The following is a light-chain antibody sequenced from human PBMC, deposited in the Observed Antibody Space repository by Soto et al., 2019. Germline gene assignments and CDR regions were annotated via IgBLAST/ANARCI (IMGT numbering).Light chain of an antibody. V-gene: IGLV2-14*01. J-gene: IGLJ2*01. CDR2: EVT. CDR1: SSDIGTYDY. CDR3: SSYTTSSTVG. Sequence: QSALTQPASVSGSPGQSITISCTGTSSDIGTYDYVSWYQQHPGKAPQLMIYEVTHRPSVVSNRFSGSKSGNTASLTISGLQAEDEADYYCSSYTTSSTVGIGGGTKLTVL.